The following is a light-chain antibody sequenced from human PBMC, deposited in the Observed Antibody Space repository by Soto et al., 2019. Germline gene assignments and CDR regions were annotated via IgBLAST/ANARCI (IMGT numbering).Light chain of an antibody. J-gene: IGKJ1*01. CDR3: LQYNTYWT. CDR2: KAS. CDR1: QSISTW. V-gene: IGKV1-5*03. Sequence: DIQRTQSPSTLSASVGDRVTITCRASQSISTWLAWYQQKPGKAPKLLIYKASTLENGGPSRFSGSGSGTEFTLTITSLQPDDFATYYCLQYNTYWTFGQGTKVDI.